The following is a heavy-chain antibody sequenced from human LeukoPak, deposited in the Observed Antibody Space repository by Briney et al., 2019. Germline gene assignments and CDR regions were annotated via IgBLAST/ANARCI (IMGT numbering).Heavy chain of an antibody. V-gene: IGHV1-2*02. Sequence: ASVKVSCKASGYTFTGYYMHWVRQAPGQGLDWMGWINPNSGGTNYAQKFQGRVTMTRDTSISTAYMELSWLRSDDTALYYCATDYAGNSVPDYWGQGTLVTVSS. J-gene: IGHJ4*02. CDR3: ATDYAGNSVPDY. CDR2: INPNSGGT. CDR1: GYTFTGYY. D-gene: IGHD4-23*01.